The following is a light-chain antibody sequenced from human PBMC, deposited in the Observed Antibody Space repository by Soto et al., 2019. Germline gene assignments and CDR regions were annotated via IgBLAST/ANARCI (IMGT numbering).Light chain of an antibody. J-gene: IGKJ1*01. V-gene: IGKV3-20*01. CDR1: QSVSGSY. CDR3: QQYGSSRWT. Sequence: EIVLTQSPGTLSLSPGERATLSCRASQSVSGSYLAWYQQRPGQAPRLLIYGASSRATVIPDRFSGSGSGTHFTLSITRLEPEGFAWDYCQQYGSSRWTCGGGTKVEIK. CDR2: GAS.